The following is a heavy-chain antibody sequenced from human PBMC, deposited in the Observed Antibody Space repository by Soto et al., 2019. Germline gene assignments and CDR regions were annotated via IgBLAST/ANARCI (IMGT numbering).Heavy chain of an antibody. CDR1: GFTFSNYD. J-gene: IGHJ6*02. CDR3: AKAVNIVVAYGMDV. CDR2: IRCDGGNT. D-gene: IGHD2-2*01. V-gene: IGHV3-23*01. Sequence: GGSLRLSCAASGFTFSNYDMHWVRQAPGKGLEWVAVIRCDGGNTYYADSVKGRFTISRDNSKNTLYLQMNSLRAEDTAVYYCAKAVNIVVAYGMDVWGQGTTVTVSS.